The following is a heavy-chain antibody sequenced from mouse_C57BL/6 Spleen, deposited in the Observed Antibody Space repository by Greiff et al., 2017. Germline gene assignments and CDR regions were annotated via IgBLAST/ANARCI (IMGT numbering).Heavy chain of an antibody. D-gene: IGHD1-1*01. CDR2: ISDGGSYT. V-gene: IGHV5-4*01. CDR3: AREGGSTPFAY. J-gene: IGHJ3*01. Sequence: EVKLMESGGGLVKPGGSLKLSCAASGFTFSSYAMSWVRQTPEKRLEWVATISDGGSYTYYPDNVKGRFTISRDNAKNNLYLQMSHLKSEDTAMYYCAREGGSTPFAYWGQGTLVTVSA. CDR1: GFTFSSYA.